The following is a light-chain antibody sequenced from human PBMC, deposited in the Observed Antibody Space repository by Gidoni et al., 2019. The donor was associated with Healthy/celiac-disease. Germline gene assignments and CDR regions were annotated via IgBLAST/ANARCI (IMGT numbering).Light chain of an antibody. Sequence: EIVLTQSPATLSLSPGERATLSCRASQSVSSYLAWYQQKPGQAPRLLIYDASNMAPGIPARFSGSGSGTDFTLTISSLEPEDFAVYYCQPRSNWPPTFGQGTKVEIK. CDR1: QSVSSY. J-gene: IGKJ1*01. CDR2: DAS. CDR3: QPRSNWPPT. V-gene: IGKV3-11*01.